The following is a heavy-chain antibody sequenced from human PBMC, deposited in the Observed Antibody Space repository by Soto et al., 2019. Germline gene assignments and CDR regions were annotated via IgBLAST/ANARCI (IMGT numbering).Heavy chain of an antibody. CDR3: ARVGDCSGGSCYSDYYYYMDV. J-gene: IGHJ6*03. CDR2: IIPILGIA. D-gene: IGHD2-15*01. Sequence: QVQLVQSGAEVKKPGSSVKVSCKASGGTFSSYTISWVRQAPGQGLEWMGRIIPILGIANYAQKFQGRVTITADQSTSTAYMELSSLRSEDTAVYYCARVGDCSGGSCYSDYYYYMDVWGKGTTVTVSS. V-gene: IGHV1-69*02. CDR1: GGTFSSYT.